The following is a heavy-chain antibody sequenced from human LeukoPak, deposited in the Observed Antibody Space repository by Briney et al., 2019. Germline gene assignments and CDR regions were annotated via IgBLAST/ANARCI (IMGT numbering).Heavy chain of an antibody. V-gene: IGHV3-30*03. D-gene: IGHD2-15*01. CDR1: GFTFSSYG. J-gene: IGHJ3*02. CDR3: ARAVAPAAIEEALNI. Sequence: GRSLRLSCAASGFTFSSYGMHWVRQAPGKGLEWVAVISYDGSNKYYADSVKGRFTISRDNAKNSLFLQMNSLRVEDTAVYYCARAVAPAAIEEALNIWGQGTMVTVSS. CDR2: ISYDGSNK.